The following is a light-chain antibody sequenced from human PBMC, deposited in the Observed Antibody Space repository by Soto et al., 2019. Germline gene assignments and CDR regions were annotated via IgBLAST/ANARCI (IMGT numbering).Light chain of an antibody. Sequence: TEVPSSWPRFHAARATLSCRASQNVSSVLAWYQQKPGQAPKLLIYAASSLATGLPDRFSGSGSGTDFTLTISSLQPEDFATYYCQQLNSFPLTFGGGTKVDIK. CDR3: QQLNSFPLT. CDR1: QNVSSV. V-gene: IGKV3-15*01. J-gene: IGKJ4*01. CDR2: AAS.